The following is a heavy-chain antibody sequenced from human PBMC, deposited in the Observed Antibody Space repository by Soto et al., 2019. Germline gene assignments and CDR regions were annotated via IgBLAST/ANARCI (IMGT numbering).Heavy chain of an antibody. CDR2: ISYDGSNK. CDR3: ARAERSNFDY. Sequence: QVQLVESGGGVVQPGRSLRLSCAASGFTFSSYAMHWVRQAPGKGLEWVEVISYDGSNKYYADSVKGRFTISRDNSKNTLYLQMNSLRAEDTAVYYCARAERSNFDYWGQGTLVTVSS. J-gene: IGHJ4*02. V-gene: IGHV3-30-3*01. D-gene: IGHD1-26*01. CDR1: GFTFSSYA.